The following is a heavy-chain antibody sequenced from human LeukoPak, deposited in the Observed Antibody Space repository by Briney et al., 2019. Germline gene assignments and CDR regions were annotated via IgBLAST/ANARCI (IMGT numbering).Heavy chain of an antibody. V-gene: IGHV4-34*01. J-gene: IGHJ5*02. CDR2: INHSGST. CDR3: ARRITMIVVVHNWFDP. CDR1: GGSFSGYY. Sequence: SETLSLTCAVYGGSFSGYYWSWIRQPPGKGLEWIGEINHSGSTNYNPSLKSRVTISVDTSKNQFSLKLSSVTAADTAVYYCARRITMIVVVHNWFDPWGQGTLVTVSS. D-gene: IGHD3-22*01.